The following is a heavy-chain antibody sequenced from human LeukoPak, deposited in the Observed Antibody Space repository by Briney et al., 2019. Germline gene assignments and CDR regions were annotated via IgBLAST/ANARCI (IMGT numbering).Heavy chain of an antibody. CDR3: AKVKGWYGEGYFDY. J-gene: IGHJ4*02. Sequence: GGSLRLSCAASGVAVSSNYMNWVRQAPGRGPEWVSVIYSDGRTYYADSVKGRFTISRDISKNTLFLQMTSLRAEDTAVYYCAKVKGWYGEGYFDYWGQGTLVTVSS. CDR1: GVAVSSNY. D-gene: IGHD3-10*01. CDR2: IYSDGRT. V-gene: IGHV3-53*01.